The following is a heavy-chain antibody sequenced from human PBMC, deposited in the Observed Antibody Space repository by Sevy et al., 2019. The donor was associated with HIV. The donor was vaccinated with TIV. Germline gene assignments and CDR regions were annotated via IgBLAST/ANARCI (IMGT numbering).Heavy chain of an antibody. Sequence: GGSLRLSCAASGFTFDDYGMSWVHQAPGKGLEWVSGINWNGGSTGYADSVKGRFTISRDNAKNSLYLQMNSLRAEDTALYYCARDRVTMVRGVIRPYYYYYYMDVWGKGTTVTVSS. V-gene: IGHV3-20*04. CDR2: INWNGGST. J-gene: IGHJ6*03. CDR1: GFTFDDYG. D-gene: IGHD3-10*01. CDR3: ARDRVTMVRGVIRPYYYYYYMDV.